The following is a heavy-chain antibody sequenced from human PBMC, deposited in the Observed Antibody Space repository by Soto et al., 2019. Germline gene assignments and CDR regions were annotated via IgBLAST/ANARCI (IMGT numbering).Heavy chain of an antibody. V-gene: IGHV1-18*01. Sequence: QAQLVQSGAEVKKPGASVNVSCKASGYDYVTYAITWVRQRPGQGLEWMGWISTLNGNTNYAQNFQGRVTMTTDTSTRIVHLVLRSLRSDDTAVYYCARRVQVWLPDYYGMDVWGQGTTVTGSS. CDR2: ISTLNGNT. J-gene: IGHJ6*02. CDR1: GYDYVTYA. D-gene: IGHD5-18*01. CDR3: ARRVQVWLPDYYGMDV.